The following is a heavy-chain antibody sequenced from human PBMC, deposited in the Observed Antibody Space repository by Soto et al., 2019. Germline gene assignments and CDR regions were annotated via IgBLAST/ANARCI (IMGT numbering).Heavy chain of an antibody. V-gene: IGHV1-18*01. CDR2: ISAHNGKT. CDR3: XXXXXXXXXAXY. Sequence: QVQLVQSGAEVKKPGASVKVSCKASGYSFSSYAISWVRQAPGQGLEWMGWISAHNGKTNYPQKLQGRVTMTTDTSTSXAXXXXXXXXXXXXAXXXXXXXXXXXXXAXYWGQGTLVTVSS. J-gene: IGHJ4*02. CDR1: GYSFSSYA.